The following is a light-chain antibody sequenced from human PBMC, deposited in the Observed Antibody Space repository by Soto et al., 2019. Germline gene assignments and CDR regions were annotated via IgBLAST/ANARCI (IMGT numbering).Light chain of an antibody. CDR1: SSDVGSYNL. Sequence: QSVLTQPASVSGSPRQSITISCTGTSSDVGSYNLVSWYQQHPGKAPKLMIYEDSKRPSGVSNRFSGSKSGNTASLTISGLQAEDEADYYCCSYAGSSTLVFGGGTKLTVL. CDR3: CSYAGSSTLV. J-gene: IGLJ2*01. CDR2: EDS. V-gene: IGLV2-23*01.